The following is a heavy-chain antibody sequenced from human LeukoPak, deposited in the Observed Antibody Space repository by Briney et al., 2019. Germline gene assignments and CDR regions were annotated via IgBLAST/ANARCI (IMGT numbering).Heavy chain of an antibody. D-gene: IGHD3-3*01. CDR3: ARDLDYDFWSGMN. CDR1: GFTFSSYS. Sequence: GGSLRLSCAASGFTFSSYSMNWVRQAPGKGLEWVSSISRSSSYIYYADSVKGRFTISRDNAKNSLYLQMNSLRAEDTAVYYCARDLDYDFWSGMNWGQGTLVTVSS. J-gene: IGHJ4*02. CDR2: ISRSSSYI. V-gene: IGHV3-21*01.